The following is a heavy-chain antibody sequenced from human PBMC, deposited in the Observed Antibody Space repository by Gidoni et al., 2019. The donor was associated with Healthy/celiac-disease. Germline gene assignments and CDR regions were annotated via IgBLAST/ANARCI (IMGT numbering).Heavy chain of an antibody. CDR1: GFTFRSYS. CDR3: ARAVHSGGSWGV. V-gene: IGHV3-21*01. D-gene: IGHD2-15*01. Sequence: EVQLVESGGGLVKPGGSLRLSCAASGFTFRSYSMNWVRQAPGKGLEWVSSIRSSSRYIYYADAVKGRFTISRDNAKNSLYLQMNSLRAEDTAVYYCARAVHSGGSWGVWGKGTTVTVSS. CDR2: IRSSSRYI. J-gene: IGHJ6*03.